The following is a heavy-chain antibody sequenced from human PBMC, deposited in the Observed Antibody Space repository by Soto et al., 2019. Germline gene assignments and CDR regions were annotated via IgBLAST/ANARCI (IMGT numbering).Heavy chain of an antibody. Sequence: GASVKVSCKASGYTFTSYYMHWVRQAPGQGLEWMGIINPTGGSTTYAQRFQGRVTMTRDTSTSTVYMELSSLRSEDTAVYYCVRGLVGATRALDFWGQGALVTVSS. J-gene: IGHJ4*02. CDR3: VRGLVGATRALDF. D-gene: IGHD1-26*01. CDR1: GYTFTSYY. CDR2: INPTGGST. V-gene: IGHV1-46*03.